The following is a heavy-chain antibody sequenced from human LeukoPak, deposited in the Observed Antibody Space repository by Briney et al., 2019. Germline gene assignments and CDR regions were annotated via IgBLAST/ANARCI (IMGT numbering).Heavy chain of an antibody. CDR3: ARGPNLLMVYAIQVAWFDP. CDR2: INPTSGGT. D-gene: IGHD2-8*01. J-gene: IGHJ5*02. CDR1: GYTFTGYY. V-gene: IGHV1-2*02. Sequence: ASVKVSCKASGYTFTGYYMDWVRQAPGQGLEWMGWINPTSGGTNYAQKFQGRVTMTRDTSISTAYMELSRLRSDDTAVYYCARGPNLLMVYAIQVAWFDPWGQGTLVAVSS.